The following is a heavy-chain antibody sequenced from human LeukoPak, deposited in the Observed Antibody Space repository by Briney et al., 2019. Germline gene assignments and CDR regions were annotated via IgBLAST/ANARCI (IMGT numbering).Heavy chain of an antibody. Sequence: SLRLSCAASGFTFDDYAMHWVRQAPGKGLEWVSGISWNSGSIGYADSVKGRFTISRDNAKNSLYLQMNSLRAEDTALYYCAKDEGYCSSTSCYDLPIWGQGTMVTVSS. CDR2: ISWNSGSI. J-gene: IGHJ3*02. D-gene: IGHD2-2*01. CDR1: GFTFDDYA. CDR3: AKDEGYCSSTSCYDLPI. V-gene: IGHV3-9*01.